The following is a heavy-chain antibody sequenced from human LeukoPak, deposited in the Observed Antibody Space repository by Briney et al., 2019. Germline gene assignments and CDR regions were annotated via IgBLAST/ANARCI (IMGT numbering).Heavy chain of an antibody. Sequence: SETLSLTCAVYGGSFSGYYWSWIRQPPGKGLEWIGEINHSGSTNYNPSLKSRVTISVDTSKNQFSLKLSSVTAADTAVYYCASLWPYQLSAFDIGGQGKMVPVS. J-gene: IGHJ3*02. CDR2: INHSGST. CDR1: GGSFSGYY. D-gene: IGHD2-2*01. V-gene: IGHV4-34*01. CDR3: ASLWPYQLSAFDI.